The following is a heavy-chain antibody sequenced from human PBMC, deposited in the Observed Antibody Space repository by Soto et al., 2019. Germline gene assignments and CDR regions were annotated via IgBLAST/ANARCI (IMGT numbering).Heavy chain of an antibody. J-gene: IGHJ5*02. CDR2: IYYSGST. V-gene: IGHV4-61*01. CDR1: GDSVRRGSYY. D-gene: IGHD4-17*01. CDR3: ARDGVDYERGWLAP. Sequence: PSDTLSLTCTVSGDSVRRGSYYWNWIRQPPGKGLEWLGYIYYSGSTEYNPSFKSRVTMSVDTSKNQFSLRLSSVTAADTAIYYCARDGVDYERGWLAPWGQGTLVTVS.